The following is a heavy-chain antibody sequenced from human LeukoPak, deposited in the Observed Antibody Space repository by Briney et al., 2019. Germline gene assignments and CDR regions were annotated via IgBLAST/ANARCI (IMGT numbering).Heavy chain of an antibody. CDR1: GGSISSGDYY. D-gene: IGHD1-1*01. Sequence: SQTLSLTCTVSGGSISSGDYYWRWIRQPPGKGXXXIGYIYYSGSTYYNPSLKSQITISVDTAKNQFSLKLSSVTAADTAVYYCARDHNWNDGGNWFDPWGQGTLVTVSS. J-gene: IGHJ5*02. CDR2: IYYSGST. V-gene: IGHV4-30-4*01. CDR3: ARDHNWNDGGNWFDP.